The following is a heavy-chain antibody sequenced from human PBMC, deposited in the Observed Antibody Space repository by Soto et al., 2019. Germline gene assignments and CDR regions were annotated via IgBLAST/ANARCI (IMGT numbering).Heavy chain of an antibody. CDR2: IIAHNGNT. J-gene: IGHJ4*02. CDR3: ARGRDGDY. D-gene: IGHD6-6*01. CDR1: GYAFTTYG. Sequence: QVHLVQSGAEVKTPGASVKVSCQGSGYAFTTYGITWVRQAPGQGLEGMGWIIAHNGNTNYAQKLQGRVTVTRDTSTSTAYMELRSLRYDDTAVYYCARGRDGDYWGQGALVTVSS. V-gene: IGHV1-18*01.